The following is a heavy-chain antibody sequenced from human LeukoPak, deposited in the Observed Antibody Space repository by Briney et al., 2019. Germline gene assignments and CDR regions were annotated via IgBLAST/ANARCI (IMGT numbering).Heavy chain of an antibody. D-gene: IGHD1-26*01. CDR1: GFTFSDPW. CDR3: ASEDQGGFGY. Sequence: GGSLRLSCAVSGFTFSDPWMSWVRQTPGKGLEWVGRIKSKTDGGTTDYAAPVRGRFTISRDDSKNTVYLQMNSLKTEDTAVYYCASEDQGGFGYWGQGTLVTVSS. V-gene: IGHV3-15*01. J-gene: IGHJ4*02. CDR2: IKSKTDGGTT.